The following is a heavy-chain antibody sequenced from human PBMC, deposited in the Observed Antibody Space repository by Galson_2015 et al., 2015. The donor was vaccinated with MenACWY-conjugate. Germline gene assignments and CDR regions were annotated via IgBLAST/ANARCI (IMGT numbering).Heavy chain of an antibody. CDR2: ISSSSSYI. V-gene: IGHV3-21*01. D-gene: IGHD6-6*01. CDR1: GFTFSNYH. J-gene: IGHJ5*02. Sequence: SLRLSCAASGFTFSNYHMNWVCQTPGKGLEWVSCISSSSSYIYYADSVKGRFTISRDNAKNSLYLQMNSLRAEDTAVYYCAKGTIAARPNWFDPWGQGTLVTVSS. CDR3: AKGTIAARPNWFDP.